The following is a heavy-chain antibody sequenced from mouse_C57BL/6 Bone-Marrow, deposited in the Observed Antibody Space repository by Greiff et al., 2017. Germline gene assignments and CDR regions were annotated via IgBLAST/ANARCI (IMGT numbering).Heavy chain of an antibody. V-gene: IGHV1-53*01. CDR1: GYTFTSYW. Sequence: QVQLQQPGTELVKPGASVKLSCKASGYTFTSYWMHWVKQRPGQGLEWIGNINPSNGGTNYNEKVKSKATLTVDKSSSTAYMQLSSLTSEDSAVYYCASFITTVGTFDYWGQGTTLTVSS. D-gene: IGHD1-1*01. CDR2: INPSNGGT. J-gene: IGHJ2*01. CDR3: ASFITTVGTFDY.